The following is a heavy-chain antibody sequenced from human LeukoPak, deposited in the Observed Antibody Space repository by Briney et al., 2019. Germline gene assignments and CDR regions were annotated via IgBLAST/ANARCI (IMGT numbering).Heavy chain of an antibody. V-gene: IGHV6-1*01. Sequence: SQTLSLTCAISGDSVSSNSAAWNWIRQSPSRGLEWLGRTYYRSKWYNDYAVSVKSRITINPDTSKSQFSLQLNSGTPEDTAVYYCARATYGSGSYGYYYGMDVWGQGTTVTVSS. D-gene: IGHD3-10*01. CDR1: GDSVSSNSAA. CDR2: TYYRSKWYN. J-gene: IGHJ6*02. CDR3: ARATYGSGSYGYYYGMDV.